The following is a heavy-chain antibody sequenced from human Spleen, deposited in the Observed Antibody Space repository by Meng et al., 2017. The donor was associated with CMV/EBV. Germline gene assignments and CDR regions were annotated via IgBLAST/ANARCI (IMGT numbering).Heavy chain of an antibody. D-gene: IGHD6-13*01. CDR2: INTYNSKR. J-gene: IGHJ4*02. V-gene: IGHV1-18*01. CDR1: GYTFTTYA. Sequence: SGYTFTTYALNWVRQAPGHGLEWMGWINTYNSKRNYAQKFQGRVTMTTDTSTSTAYMELRSLGSDDTAVYFCARVIPAAGPSYYFDYWGRGTLVTVSS. CDR3: ARVIPAAGPSYYFDY.